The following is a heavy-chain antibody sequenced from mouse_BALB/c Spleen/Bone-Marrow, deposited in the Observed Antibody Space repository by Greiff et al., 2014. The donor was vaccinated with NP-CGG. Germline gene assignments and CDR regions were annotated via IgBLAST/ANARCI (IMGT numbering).Heavy chain of an antibody. Sequence: VKLMESGAELVKPGASVKMSCKASGYTFTSYWMHWVKQRPGQGLEWIGVIDPSDSYTSYNQKFKGKATLTIDTSSSTDYMQLRSLTSEDSAVYYCTRWDTTIVAYYAMDYWGQGTSVTVSS. V-gene: IGHV1S127*01. CDR3: TRWDTTIVAYYAMDY. CDR2: IDPSDSYT. D-gene: IGHD1-1*01. CDR1: GYTFTSYW. J-gene: IGHJ4*01.